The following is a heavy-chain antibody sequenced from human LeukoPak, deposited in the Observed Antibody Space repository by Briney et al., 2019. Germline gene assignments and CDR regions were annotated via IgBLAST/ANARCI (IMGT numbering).Heavy chain of an antibody. J-gene: IGHJ4*02. D-gene: IGHD6-6*01. CDR3: ARGRLAARPGGY. CDR1: GGSISSYY. CDR2: IYYSGST. Sequence: SETLSLTCTVSGGSISSYYWSWIRQPPGKGLEWIGYIYYSGSTNYDPSLKSRVTISVDTSKNQFSLKLSSVTAADTAVYYCARGRLAARPGGYWGQGTLVTVSS. V-gene: IGHV4-59*12.